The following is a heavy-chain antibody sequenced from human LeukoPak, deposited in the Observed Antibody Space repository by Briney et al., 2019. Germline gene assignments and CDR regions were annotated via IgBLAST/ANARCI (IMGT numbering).Heavy chain of an antibody. CDR3: AAALYSSTWKDDY. Sequence: SVKVSCKASGFTFSSSAMQWVRQARGQRLEWIGWIVVASGNTNYAQKFQERVTITRDMSTSTAYMELSSLRSEDTAVYYCAAALYSSTWKDDYWGQGTPVTVSS. CDR1: GFTFSSSA. D-gene: IGHD6-13*01. CDR2: IVVASGNT. V-gene: IGHV1-58*02. J-gene: IGHJ4*02.